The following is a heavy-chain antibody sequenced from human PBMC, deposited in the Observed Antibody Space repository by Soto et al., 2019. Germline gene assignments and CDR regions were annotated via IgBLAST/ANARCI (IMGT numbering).Heavy chain of an antibody. CDR2: ISGSGGST. CDR3: AKAYGLYPASFDY. V-gene: IGHV3-23*01. CDR1: GFTFSSYA. J-gene: IGHJ4*02. D-gene: IGHD2-8*01. Sequence: EVQLLESGGGLVQPGGSLRLSCAASGFTFSSYAMSWVRQAPGKGLEWVSAISGSGGSTYYADSVKGWFTISRDNSKNTRYLQMNSLRAEDTAVYYCAKAYGLYPASFDYWCQGTLVTVSS.